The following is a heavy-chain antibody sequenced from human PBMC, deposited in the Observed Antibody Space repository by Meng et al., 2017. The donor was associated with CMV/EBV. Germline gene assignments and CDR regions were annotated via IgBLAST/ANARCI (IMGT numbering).Heavy chain of an antibody. CDR1: GYTFTSYN. CDR3: AEGDYGDAQV. J-gene: IGHJ4*02. CDR2: INPSGGST. D-gene: IGHD4-17*01. Sequence: QVQLVQAGAEGKKPGASVKVSCTASGYTFTSYNRHWVRQAPGQGLEWMGIINPSGGSTSYAQKFQGRVTMTRDTSTSTVYMELSSLRSEDTAVYYCAEGDYGDAQVWGQGTLVTVSS. V-gene: IGHV1-46*01.